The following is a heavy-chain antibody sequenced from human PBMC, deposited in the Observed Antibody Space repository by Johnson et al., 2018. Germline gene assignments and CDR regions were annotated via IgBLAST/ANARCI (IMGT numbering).Heavy chain of an antibody. Sequence: VQLVQSGGGLVQPGGSLRLSCVASGLSFSRSVMSWVRPAPGKGLEWVSTLDGGSGSTYYADAEKGRFSITRDISKKTLYLQLSSLRGEDSALYYCADRMAALGQKYFQDWGQGDLVTVSS. D-gene: IGHD5-24*01. V-gene: IGHV3-23*04. CDR3: ADRMAALGQKYFQD. J-gene: IGHJ1*01. CDR1: GLSFSRSV. CDR2: LDGGSGST.